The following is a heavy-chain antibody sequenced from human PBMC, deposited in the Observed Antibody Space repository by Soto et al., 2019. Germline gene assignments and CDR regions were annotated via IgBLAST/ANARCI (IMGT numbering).Heavy chain of an antibody. Sequence: QLQLQESGPGLVKPSETLSLTCTVSGGSIRSDDYYWGWISQPPGKGLEWIGTVSYSGTTSYNPSLKSRATISVDTSKRQFSLRLSSTPAPDTAVYYCARHNAVGATTDFWGQGTLVTVSS. D-gene: IGHD1-26*01. CDR2: VSYSGTT. CDR3: ARHNAVGATTDF. J-gene: IGHJ4*02. V-gene: IGHV4-39*01. CDR1: GGSIRSDDYY.